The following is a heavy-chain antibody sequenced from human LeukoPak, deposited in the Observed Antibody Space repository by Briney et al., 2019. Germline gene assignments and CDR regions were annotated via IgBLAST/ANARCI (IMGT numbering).Heavy chain of an antibody. J-gene: IGHJ5*02. Sequence: SETLSLTCTVSGDSISSYYWSWIRQPAGKGLECIGRIQTSGSTNYNPSLKSRVTISVDTSKNQFSLKLSSVTAADTAVYYCARDLLAHHNWFDPWGQGTLVTVSS. CDR2: IQTSGST. D-gene: IGHD2/OR15-2a*01. CDR3: ARDLLAHHNWFDP. V-gene: IGHV4-4*07. CDR1: GDSISSYY.